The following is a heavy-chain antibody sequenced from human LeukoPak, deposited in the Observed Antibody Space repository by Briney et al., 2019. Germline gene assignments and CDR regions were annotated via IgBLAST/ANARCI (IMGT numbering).Heavy chain of an antibody. Sequence: PGGSLRLSCAASGFTFSSYWMSWVRQAPGKGLEWVAVIWYDGSKKYSADSVKGRFTISRDNSKNTLYLQMDSLRAEDTAVYYCARYNTGSVDYWGQGTLVTVSS. CDR1: GFTFSSYW. CDR2: IWYDGSKK. D-gene: IGHD2-8*02. V-gene: IGHV3-33*08. J-gene: IGHJ4*02. CDR3: ARYNTGSVDY.